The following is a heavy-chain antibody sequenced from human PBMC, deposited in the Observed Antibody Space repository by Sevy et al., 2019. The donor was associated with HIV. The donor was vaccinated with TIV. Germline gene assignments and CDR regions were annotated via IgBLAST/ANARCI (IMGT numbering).Heavy chain of an antibody. Sequence: SETLSLTCAVYGGSFSGYYWSWIRQPPGKGLEWIGEINHSGSTNYNPSLKSRVTISVDTSKNQFSLKLGSVTAADTAVYYCARARWYYGSGSYYNVQRGYYYGMDVWGQGTTVTVSS. V-gene: IGHV4-34*01. J-gene: IGHJ6*02. CDR2: INHSGST. D-gene: IGHD3-10*01. CDR1: GGSFSGYY. CDR3: ARARWYYGSGSYYNVQRGYYYGMDV.